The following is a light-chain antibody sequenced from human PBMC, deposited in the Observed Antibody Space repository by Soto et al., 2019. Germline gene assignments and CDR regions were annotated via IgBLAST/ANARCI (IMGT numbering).Light chain of an antibody. CDR3: QAWDGSTAF. V-gene: IGLV3-1*01. J-gene: IGLJ1*01. CDR1: KLGDKD. Sequence: SYELTQPPSASVAPGQTVTISCSGDKLGDKDAYWYQQKPGQSPVVVIYQDTKRPSGIPERFSGSNSGNTATLTISGTQAMDEAGYYCQAWDGSTAFFGTGTKLTVL. CDR2: QDT.